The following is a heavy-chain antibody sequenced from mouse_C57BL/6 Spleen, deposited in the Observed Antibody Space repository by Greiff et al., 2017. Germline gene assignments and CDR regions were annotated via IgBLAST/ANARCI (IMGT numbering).Heavy chain of an antibody. CDR3: ARRWLLLYYFDY. V-gene: IGHV1-26*01. CDR1: GYTFTDYY. J-gene: IGHJ2*01. D-gene: IGHD2-3*01. Sequence: EVQLQQSGPELVKPGASVKISCKASGYTFTDYYMNWVKQSHGKSLEWIGDINPNNGGTSYNQKFKGKATLTVDKSSSTAYMELRSLTSEDSAVYYCARRWLLLYYFDYWGQGTTLTVSS. CDR2: INPNNGGT.